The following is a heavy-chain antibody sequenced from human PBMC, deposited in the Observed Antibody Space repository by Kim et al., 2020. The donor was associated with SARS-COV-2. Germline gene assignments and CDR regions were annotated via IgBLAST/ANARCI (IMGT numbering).Heavy chain of an antibody. Sequence: ASVKVSCKVSGYTLTELSMHWVRQAPGKGLEWMGGFDPEDGETIYAQKFQGRVTMTEDTSTDTAYMELSSLRSEDTAVYYCATGIAASGYYYYYGMDVWGQGTRVTVSS. J-gene: IGHJ6*02. CDR3: ATGIAASGYYYYYGMDV. CDR1: GYTLTELS. V-gene: IGHV1-24*01. D-gene: IGHD6-13*01. CDR2: FDPEDGET.